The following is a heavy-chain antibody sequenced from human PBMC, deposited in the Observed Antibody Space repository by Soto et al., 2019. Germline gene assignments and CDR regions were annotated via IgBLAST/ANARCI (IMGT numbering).Heavy chain of an antibody. V-gene: IGHV3-15*01. CDR2: IKSKTDGGTT. Sequence: PGGSLRLSCAASGFTFSNAWMSWVRQAPGKGLEWVGRIKSKTDGGTTDYAAPVKGRFTISRDDSKNTLYLQMNSLKTEDTAVYYCTTEAARESSASDYWGQGTLVTVSS. CDR1: GFTFSNAW. J-gene: IGHJ4*02. CDR3: TTEAARESSASDY. D-gene: IGHD6-13*01.